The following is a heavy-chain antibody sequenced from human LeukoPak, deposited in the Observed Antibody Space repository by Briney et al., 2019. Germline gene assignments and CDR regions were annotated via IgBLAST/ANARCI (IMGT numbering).Heavy chain of an antibody. D-gene: IGHD6-13*01. CDR3: ARGGSSSLGSFDY. Sequence: EASVTVSCKASGGTFSSYAISWVRQAPGEGLEGMGGIIPIFGTANYAQKFQGRVTITADESTSTAYMELSSLRSEDTAVYYCARGGSSSLGSFDYWGQGTLVTVSS. J-gene: IGHJ4*02. CDR2: IIPIFGTA. CDR1: GGTFSSYA. V-gene: IGHV1-69*13.